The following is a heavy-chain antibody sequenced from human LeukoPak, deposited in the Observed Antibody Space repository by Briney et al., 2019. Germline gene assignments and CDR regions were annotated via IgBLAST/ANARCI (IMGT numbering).Heavy chain of an antibody. J-gene: IGHJ3*02. CDR2: IYSSGST. V-gene: IGHV4-61*02. CDR3: ARGPYYYGGSAFDI. D-gene: IGHD3-10*01. Sequence: PSQTLSLTCTVSGGSISSGSYYWSWIRQPAGKGLEWIGRIYSSGSTNYNPSLKSRVTISVHTSRNQSSLKLSSVTAADTAVYYCARGPYYYGGSAFDIWGQGTMVTVSS. CDR1: GGSISSGSYY.